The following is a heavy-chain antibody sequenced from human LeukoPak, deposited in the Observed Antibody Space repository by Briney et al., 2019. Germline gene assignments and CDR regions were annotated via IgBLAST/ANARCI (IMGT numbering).Heavy chain of an antibody. D-gene: IGHD1-26*01. CDR2: ISAYNGNT. Sequence: ASVKVSCKASGYTFTSYGISWVRQAPGQGLEWMGWISAYNGNTNYAQKLQGRVTMTTDTSTSTAYMELRSLRSDDTAVYYCARDALSGELLHAVAFDIWGQGTMATVSS. V-gene: IGHV1-18*01. J-gene: IGHJ3*02. CDR1: GYTFTSYG. CDR3: ARDALSGELLHAVAFDI.